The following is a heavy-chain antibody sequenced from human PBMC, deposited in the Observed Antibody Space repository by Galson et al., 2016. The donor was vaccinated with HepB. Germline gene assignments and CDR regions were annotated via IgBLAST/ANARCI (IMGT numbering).Heavy chain of an antibody. V-gene: IGHV1-2*04. J-gene: IGHJ3*02. D-gene: IGHD6-25*01. CDR3: ATSTGYRSGWAAFDI. CDR2: LSANSGAT. CDR1: GDTFTGYY. Sequence: SVKVSCKASGDTFTGYYIHWVRQAPGQGLEWMAWLSANSGATNYAQKFQGWVTMTRDTSISTAYMELTSLTSDATAMYYCATSTGYRSGWAAFDIWGQGTMVTVS.